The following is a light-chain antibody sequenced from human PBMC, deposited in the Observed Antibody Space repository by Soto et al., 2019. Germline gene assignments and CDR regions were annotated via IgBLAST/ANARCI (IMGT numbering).Light chain of an antibody. CDR2: GSC. Sequence: EIVLTQSPGTLSLSPGERATLSCRASQSVSNNYLAWYQQKPGRAPRLLIYGSCSRATGVPDRFSGSGSGTEFTLTIRRLESEDFAVYYCQQYNDWPRTFGQGTKV. V-gene: IGKV3-20*01. CDR1: QSVSNNY. J-gene: IGKJ1*01. CDR3: QQYNDWPRT.